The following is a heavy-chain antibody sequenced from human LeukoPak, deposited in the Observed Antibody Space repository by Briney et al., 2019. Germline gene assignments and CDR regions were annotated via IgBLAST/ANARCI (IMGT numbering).Heavy chain of an antibody. J-gene: IGHJ4*02. CDR3: ARVVGAPH. Sequence: GGSLRLSCAASGFTFSSYAMHWVRQAPGKGLEWVAVISYDGSNKYYADSVKGRFTISRDNAKNTLYLQMNSQRAEDTAVYYCARVVGAPHWGQGTLVTVSS. V-gene: IGHV3-30-3*01. CDR1: GFTFSSYA. D-gene: IGHD1-26*01. CDR2: ISYDGSNK.